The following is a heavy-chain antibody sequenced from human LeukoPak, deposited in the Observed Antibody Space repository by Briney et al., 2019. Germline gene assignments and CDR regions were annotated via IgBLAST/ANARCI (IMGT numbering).Heavy chain of an antibody. D-gene: IGHD3-22*01. J-gene: IGHJ4*02. CDR1: GYTFTDYY. CDR2: INPDSGGT. V-gene: IGHV1-2*06. Sequence: AASVKVSCKASGYTFTDYYIHWVRQAPGQGLEWIGRINPDSGGTNSAQKFQGRVTMTRDTSISTAYMELSRLRSDDTAVYYCARNLNYYDSSSWGQGTLVTVSS. CDR3: ARNLNYYDSSS.